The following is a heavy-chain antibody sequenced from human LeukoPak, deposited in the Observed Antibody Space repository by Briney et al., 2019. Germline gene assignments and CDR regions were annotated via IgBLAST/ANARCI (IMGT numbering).Heavy chain of an antibody. V-gene: IGHV3-53*01. CDR1: GFTFSSIH. J-gene: IGHJ3*02. CDR2: TYTGGNS. CDR3: ARGGRGSAAVVAPRSFGI. D-gene: IGHD3-22*01. Sequence: GGSLRLSCAASGFTFSSIHMVWVRQAPGKGLEWVSVTYTGGNSYYADSVKGRFIISRDISKNTLYLQMNSLRAEDSALYYCARGGRGSAAVVAPRSFGIWGQGTMVTVSS.